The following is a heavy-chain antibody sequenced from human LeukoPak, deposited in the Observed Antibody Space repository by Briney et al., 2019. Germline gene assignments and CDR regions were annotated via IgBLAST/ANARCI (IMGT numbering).Heavy chain of an antibody. CDR1: GYTFTSYN. J-gene: IGHJ6*03. CDR3: ARGPRITLVRGGQWYFYMDV. CDR2: INPSGGST. Sequence: ASVKVSCKTSGYTFTSYNLHWVRQAPGQRLEWMGIINPSGGSTSYAQKFQGRVTLTRDTSTSTVYMELSSLRSEDTAVYYCARGPRITLVRGGQWYFYMDVWGKGTTVTVSS. D-gene: IGHD3-10*01. V-gene: IGHV1-46*01.